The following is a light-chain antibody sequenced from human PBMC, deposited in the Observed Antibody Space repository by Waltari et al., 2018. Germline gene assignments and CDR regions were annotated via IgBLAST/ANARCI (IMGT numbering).Light chain of an antibody. V-gene: IGKV1-9*01. Sequence: IQLTQSPSSLPASIGDRVTITCRASQGTSLSLAWYQAKPGKAPQLLIYGASTLQTGVPSRFSGSGSGTDFTLTISSLQPEDFATYYCQQVYTYPRTFGQGTNVEIK. CDR1: QGTSLS. CDR2: GAS. CDR3: QQVYTYPRT. J-gene: IGKJ1*01.